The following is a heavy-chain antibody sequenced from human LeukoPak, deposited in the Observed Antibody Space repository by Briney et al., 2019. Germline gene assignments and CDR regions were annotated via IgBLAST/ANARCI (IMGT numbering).Heavy chain of an antibody. V-gene: IGHV3-21*01. Sequence: GGSLRLSCAAPGFTFSSYSMNWVRQAPGKGLEWVSSISSSSSYIYYADSVKGRFTISRDNAKNSLYLQMNSLRAEDTAVYYCARSPYHYDSSGSYDYWGQGTLVTVSS. CDR3: ARSPYHYDSSGSYDY. CDR1: GFTFSSYS. CDR2: ISSSSSYI. D-gene: IGHD3-22*01. J-gene: IGHJ4*02.